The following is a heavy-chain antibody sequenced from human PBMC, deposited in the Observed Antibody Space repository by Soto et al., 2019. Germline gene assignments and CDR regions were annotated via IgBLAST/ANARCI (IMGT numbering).Heavy chain of an antibody. CDR3: AREAEAFDI. CDR2: ISYDGSNK. CDR1: GFTFRNYA. J-gene: IGHJ3*02. V-gene: IGHV3-30-3*01. Sequence: QVQLVESGGGVVQPGRSLRLSCAASGFTFRNYAVHWVRQAPGKGLEWVAIISYDGSNKYYTDSVKGRFTISRDNSKNTLYLQMNSLRSEDTAVYYCAREAEAFDIWGQGTMVTVSS.